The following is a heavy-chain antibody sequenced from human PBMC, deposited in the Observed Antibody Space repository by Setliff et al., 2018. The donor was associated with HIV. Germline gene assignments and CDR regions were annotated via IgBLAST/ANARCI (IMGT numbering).Heavy chain of an antibody. Sequence: ASVKVSCKASGYTFTGYYMHWVRQAPGQGLEWMGRINPNSGGTNYAQKFQGRVTMTRDTSITTAYMELSRLRSDDTAVYFCARDTLAYSSGRGVYFDYWGQGTLVTVSS. D-gene: IGHD6-19*01. CDR3: ARDTLAYSSGRGVYFDY. CDR2: INPNSGGT. V-gene: IGHV1-2*06. J-gene: IGHJ4*02. CDR1: GYTFTGYY.